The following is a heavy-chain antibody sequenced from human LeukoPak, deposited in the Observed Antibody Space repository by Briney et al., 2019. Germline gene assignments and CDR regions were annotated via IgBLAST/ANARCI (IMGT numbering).Heavy chain of an antibody. Sequence: SETLSLTCTVSGGSISFYSWSWIRQPAGRGQEWIGRIHTSGSTNYNPSLKSRVTMSVDTSQNQFSLKMSSVTAADTAVYYCASGRQLWYPFFDYWGQGTLVTVSS. CDR3: ASGRQLWYPFFDY. CDR2: IHTSGST. CDR1: GGSISFYS. J-gene: IGHJ4*02. V-gene: IGHV4-4*07. D-gene: IGHD5-18*01.